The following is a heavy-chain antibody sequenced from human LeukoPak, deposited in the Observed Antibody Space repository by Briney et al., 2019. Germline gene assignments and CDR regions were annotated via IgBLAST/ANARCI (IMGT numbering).Heavy chain of an antibody. Sequence: ASVKVSCKASGFTFTSSAVQWVRQARGQRLEWIGWIVVGSGNTNYAQKFQERVTMTTDTSTSTAYMELRSLRSDDTAVYYCARVFDGSFDYWGQGTLVTVSS. D-gene: IGHD5-24*01. CDR1: GFTFTSSA. CDR3: ARVFDGSFDY. J-gene: IGHJ4*02. V-gene: IGHV1-58*01. CDR2: IVVGSGNT.